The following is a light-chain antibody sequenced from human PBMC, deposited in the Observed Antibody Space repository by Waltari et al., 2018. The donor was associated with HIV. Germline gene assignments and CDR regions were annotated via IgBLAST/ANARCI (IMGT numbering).Light chain of an antibody. Sequence: HSALTQPASVSGSPGQSITLSCTRPTSDFDAFDFFSWYQQPPGRAPKLIIFEVYFRPAGVSQRFSGSKSGDTASLTISALRAEDEADYFCSSYSARGFVAFGGGTKVTVL. V-gene: IGLV2-14*01. J-gene: IGLJ3*02. CDR1: TSDFDAFDF. CDR3: SSYSARGFVA. CDR2: EVY.